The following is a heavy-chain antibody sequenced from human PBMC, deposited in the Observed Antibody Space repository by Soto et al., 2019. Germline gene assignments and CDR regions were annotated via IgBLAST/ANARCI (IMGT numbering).Heavy chain of an antibody. Sequence: QVQLVQSGAEVKKPGASVKVSCKDSGYTFTSYDINWVRQATGQGLEWMGWMNPNSGNTGYAQKFQGRVTMTRNTSISTAYMELRSLRSEDTAVYYCARWPDGYYYYGMYVSGPGTTVTVSS. CDR3: ARWPDGYYYYGMYV. CDR1: GYTFTSYD. J-gene: IGHJ6*02. V-gene: IGHV1-8*01. CDR2: MNPNSGNT.